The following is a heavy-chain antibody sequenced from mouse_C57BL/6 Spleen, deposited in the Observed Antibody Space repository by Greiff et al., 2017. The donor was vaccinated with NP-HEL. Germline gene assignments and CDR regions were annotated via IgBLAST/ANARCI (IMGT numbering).Heavy chain of an antibody. CDR3: AYGDDWAMDY. D-gene: IGHD1-1*01. V-gene: IGHV1-4*01. Sequence: VQLQQSGADLARPGASVKMSCKASGYTFTSYTMHWVKQRPGQGLEWIGYINPSSGYTKYNQKFKDKATLTADKSSSTAYMQLSSLTYEDSAVYYCAYGDDWAMDYWGQGTSVTVAS. J-gene: IGHJ4*01. CDR2: INPSSGYT. CDR1: GYTFTSYT.